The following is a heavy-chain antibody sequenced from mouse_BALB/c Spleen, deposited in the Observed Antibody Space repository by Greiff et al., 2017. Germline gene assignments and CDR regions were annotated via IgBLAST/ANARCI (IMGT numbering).Heavy chain of an antibody. CDR3: ARGVVPYAMDY. V-gene: IGHV5-4*02. CDR1: GFTFSDYY. J-gene: IGHJ4*01. D-gene: IGHD1-1*01. CDR2: ISDGGSYT. Sequence: EVKLVESGGGLVKPGGSLKLSCAASGFTFSDYYMYWVRQTPEKRLEWVATISDGGSYTYYPDSVKGRFTISRDNAKNNLYLQMSSLKSEDTAMYYCARGVVPYAMDYWGQGTSVTVSS.